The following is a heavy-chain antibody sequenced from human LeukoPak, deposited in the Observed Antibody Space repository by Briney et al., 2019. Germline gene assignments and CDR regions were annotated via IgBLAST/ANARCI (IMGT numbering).Heavy chain of an antibody. V-gene: IGHV3-9*01. CDR3: ARDGYYDSSGYYGFDY. CDR2: ISWNSGSI. D-gene: IGHD3-22*01. Sequence: GGSLRLSCAASGFTFDDYAMHWVRQAPGKGLEWVSGISWNSGSIGYADSVKGRFTISRDNAKNSLYLQMNSLRAEDTAVYYCARDGYYDSSGYYGFDYWGQGTLVTVSS. J-gene: IGHJ4*02. CDR1: GFTFDDYA.